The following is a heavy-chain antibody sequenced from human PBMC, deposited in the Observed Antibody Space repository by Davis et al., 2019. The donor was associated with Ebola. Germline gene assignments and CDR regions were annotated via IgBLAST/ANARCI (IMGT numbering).Heavy chain of an antibody. V-gene: IGHV1-18*01. J-gene: IGHJ6*02. CDR2: ISAYNGNT. CDR1: GYSFISYG. D-gene: IGHD3-10*01. CDR3: ARDPTRHYYGSGSYSGMGMDV. Sequence: ASVQVPCKASGYSFISYGISWVRQPPGQGVEWMGWISAYNGNTNYAQKLQGRVTMTTDTSTSTAYMELRSLTSDDTAVYYCARDPTRHYYGSGSYSGMGMDVWGQGTTVTVSS.